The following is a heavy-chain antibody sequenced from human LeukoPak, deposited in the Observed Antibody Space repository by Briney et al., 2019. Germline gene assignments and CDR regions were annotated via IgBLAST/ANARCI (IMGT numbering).Heavy chain of an antibody. Sequence: PGGSLRLSCAASGFTFSDYYMSWIRQAPGKGLEWVSSISSSSSYIYYADSVKGRFTISRGNAKNSLYLQMNSLRAEDRAVYYCARDTHFGGDFDYWGQGTLVTVSS. D-gene: IGHD3-16*01. J-gene: IGHJ4*02. CDR1: GFTFSDYY. CDR3: ARDTHFGGDFDY. V-gene: IGHV3-11*06. CDR2: ISSSSSYI.